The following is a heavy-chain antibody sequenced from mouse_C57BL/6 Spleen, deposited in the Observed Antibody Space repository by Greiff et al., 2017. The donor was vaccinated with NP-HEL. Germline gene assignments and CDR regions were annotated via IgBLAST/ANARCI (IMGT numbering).Heavy chain of an antibody. J-gene: IGHJ1*03. V-gene: IGHV1-61*01. CDR3: ARGSAGTYFDV. CDR1: GYTFTSYW. Sequence: QVQLQQPGAELVRPGSSVKLSCKASGYTFTSYWMEWVKQRPGQGLEWIGNIYPSDSETHYNQKFKDKATLTVDKSSSTAYMQLSSLTSEDSAVYYCARGSAGTYFDVWGTGTTVTVSS. CDR2: IYPSDSET. D-gene: IGHD4-1*01.